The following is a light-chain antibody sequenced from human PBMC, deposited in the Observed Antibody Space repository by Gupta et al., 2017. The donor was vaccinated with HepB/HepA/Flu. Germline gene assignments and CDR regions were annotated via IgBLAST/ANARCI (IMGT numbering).Light chain of an antibody. CDR2: SVS. CDR3: TSYTSSITYV. V-gene: IGLV2-14*03. CDR1: NSDIGGYNY. Sequence: QSALTPPASVSGSPGQSITIPCTGTNSDIGGYNYVSWYQQHPGKAPKLIIYSVSDRPSGVSNRFSGSKSGNTASLTISGLQAEDEADYYCTSYTSSITYVFGTGTRVTVL. J-gene: IGLJ1*01.